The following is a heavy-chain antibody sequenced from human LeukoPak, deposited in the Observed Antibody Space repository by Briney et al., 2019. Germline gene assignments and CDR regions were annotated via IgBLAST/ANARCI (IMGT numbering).Heavy chain of an antibody. J-gene: IGHJ3*02. D-gene: IGHD3-22*01. CDR3: AKVNEITMIVIDAFDI. CDR1: GFTFSDAW. Sequence: GGSLRLSCAASGFTFSDAWMSWVRQAPGKGLEWVSAISGSGRSTYYADSVKGRFTISRDNSKNTLYLQMNSLRAEDTAVYYCAKVNEITMIVIDAFDIWGQGTMVTVSS. CDR2: ISGSGRST. V-gene: IGHV3-23*01.